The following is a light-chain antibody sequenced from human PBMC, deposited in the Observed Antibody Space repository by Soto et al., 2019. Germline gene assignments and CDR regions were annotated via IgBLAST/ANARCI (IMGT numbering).Light chain of an antibody. CDR3: SSYTSSSTRV. V-gene: IGLV2-14*01. CDR2: DVS. Sequence: QSALTQPASVSGSPGQSTTISCTGTSSDVGGYNYVSWYQQHPGKAPKLMIYDVSNRPSGVSNRFSGSKSGNTASLTISGLQAEDEADYYCSSYTSSSTRVFGGGTKLTLL. CDR1: SSDVGGYNY. J-gene: IGLJ2*01.